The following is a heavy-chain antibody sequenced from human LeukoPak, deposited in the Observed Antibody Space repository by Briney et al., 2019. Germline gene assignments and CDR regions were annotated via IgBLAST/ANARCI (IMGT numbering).Heavy chain of an antibody. CDR3: ARDWELGY. CDR1: EGSIRQYF. Sequence: PSETLSLTCTDSEGSIRQYFWNWIRQPLGKGLEWIGNINYIGNTNYNTSLQTRATISIDTSKQQFSLTLRSVTTADTALYYCARDWELGYWGQGTRVTVSS. CDR2: INYIGNT. D-gene: IGHD4-23*01. J-gene: IGHJ4*02. V-gene: IGHV4-59*01.